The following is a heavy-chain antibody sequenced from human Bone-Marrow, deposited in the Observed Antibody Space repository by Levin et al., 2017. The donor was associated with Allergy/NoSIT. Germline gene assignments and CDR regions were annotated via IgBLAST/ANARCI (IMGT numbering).Heavy chain of an antibody. J-gene: IGHJ4*02. CDR3: AKDGQDLVLMPRILTPEEYYLDS. Sequence: PGGSLRLSCVASGFTFSLYGMHWVRQTADKGLEWLAVISHDGGSAYYADSLRGRFTISRDNDKNTVYLRMNNLTPADTAVYYCAKDGQDLVLMPRILTPEEYYLDSWGQGTRVTVSS. D-gene: IGHD2-8*01. CDR2: ISHDGGSA. V-gene: IGHV3-30*18. CDR1: GFTFSLYG.